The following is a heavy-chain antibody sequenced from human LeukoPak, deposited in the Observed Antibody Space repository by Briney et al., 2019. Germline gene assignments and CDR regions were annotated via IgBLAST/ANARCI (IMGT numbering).Heavy chain of an antibody. J-gene: IGHJ6*03. Sequence: GGSLRLSCAASGFTFSNAWMSWVRQAPGKGLEWVGRTKSKTDGGTTDYAAPVKGRFTISRDDSKNTLYLQMNSLKTEDTAVYYCTTDADYCSSTSCSHYMDVWGKGTTVTVSS. CDR1: GFTFSNAW. D-gene: IGHD2-2*01. V-gene: IGHV3-15*01. CDR2: TKSKTDGGTT. CDR3: TTDADYCSSTSCSHYMDV.